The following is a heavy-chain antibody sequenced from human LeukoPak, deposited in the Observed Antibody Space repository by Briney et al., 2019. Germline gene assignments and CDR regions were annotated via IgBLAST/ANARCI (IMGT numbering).Heavy chain of an antibody. J-gene: IGHJ4*02. CDR2: IYYSGST. Sequence: SETLSLTCTVSGGSISSYYWSWIRQPPGNGLEWIGYIYYSGSTNYNPSLKSRVTISVDTSKNQFSLKLSSVTAADTAVYYCARRGRGSSWYDYWGQGTLVTVSS. CDR3: ARRGRGSSWYDY. V-gene: IGHV4-59*08. D-gene: IGHD6-13*01. CDR1: GGSISSYY.